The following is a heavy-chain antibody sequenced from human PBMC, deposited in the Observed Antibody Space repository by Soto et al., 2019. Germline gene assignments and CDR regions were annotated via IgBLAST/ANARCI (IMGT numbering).Heavy chain of an antibody. Sequence: PSETLSLTCTVSGGSISSYYWSWIRQPPGKGLEWIGYIYYSGSTNYNPSLKSRVTISVDTSKNQFSLKLSSVTAADTAVYYCAGTTVTSIAYYFDYWGQGTLVTVSS. J-gene: IGHJ4*02. D-gene: IGHD4-4*01. CDR3: AGTTVTSIAYYFDY. CDR2: IYYSGST. CDR1: GGSISSYY. V-gene: IGHV4-59*08.